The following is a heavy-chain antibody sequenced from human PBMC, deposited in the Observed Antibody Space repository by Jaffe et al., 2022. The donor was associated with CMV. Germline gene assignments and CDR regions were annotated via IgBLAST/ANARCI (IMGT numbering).Heavy chain of an antibody. CDR1: GFTFSSYW. V-gene: IGHV3-7*01. CDR3: ARDPVSYCTNGVCQGDYFDY. D-gene: IGHD2-8*01. Sequence: EVQLVESGGGLVQPGGSLRLSCAASGFTFSSYWMSWVRQAPGKGLEWVANIKQDGSEKYYVDSVKGRFTISRDNAKNSLYLQMNSLRAEDTAVYYCARDPVSYCTNGVCQGDYFDYWGQGTLVTVSS. J-gene: IGHJ4*02. CDR2: IKQDGSEK.